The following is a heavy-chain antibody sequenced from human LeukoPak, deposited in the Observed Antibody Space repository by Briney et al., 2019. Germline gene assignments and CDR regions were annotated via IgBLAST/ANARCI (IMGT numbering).Heavy chain of an antibody. D-gene: IGHD5-18*01. CDR3: ARGRDTAMVTDY. V-gene: IGHV4-59*01. CDR1: GGSFSGYY. J-gene: IGHJ4*02. Sequence: PSETLSLTCSVYGGSFSGYYWSWIRQPPGKGLEWIGYIYYSGSTNYNPSLKSRVTISVDTSKNQFSLKLSSVTAADTAVYYCARGRDTAMVTDYWGQGTLVTVSS. CDR2: IYYSGST.